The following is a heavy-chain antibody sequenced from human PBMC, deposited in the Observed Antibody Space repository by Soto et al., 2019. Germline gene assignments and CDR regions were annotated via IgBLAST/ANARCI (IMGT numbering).Heavy chain of an antibody. CDR1: GFTFSSYA. CDR2: ISYDGSNK. Sequence: QVQLVESGGGVVQPGRSLRLSCAASGFTFSSYAMHWVRQAPGKGLEWVAVISYDGSNKYYADSVKGRFTISRDNSKNTLYLQMNSLRAEDTAVYYCAREGSDSGYDTTFDYWGQGTLVTVSS. D-gene: IGHD5-12*01. CDR3: AREGSDSGYDTTFDY. J-gene: IGHJ4*02. V-gene: IGHV3-30-3*01.